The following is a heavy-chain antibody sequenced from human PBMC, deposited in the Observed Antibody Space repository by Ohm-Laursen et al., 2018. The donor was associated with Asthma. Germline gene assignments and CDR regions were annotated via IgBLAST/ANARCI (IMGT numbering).Heavy chain of an antibody. V-gene: IGHV3-7*03. D-gene: IGHD1-26*01. Sequence: SLRLSCTASKFTFSNHWMNWVRQAPGKGLEWVANINPDGRETRHVDSVKGRFTISRDNAKDSLSLQMNSLRAEDTAVYYCGKGQWEYDYWGQGTLVTVSS. J-gene: IGHJ4*02. CDR3: GKGQWEYDY. CDR1: KFTFSNHW. CDR2: INPDGRET.